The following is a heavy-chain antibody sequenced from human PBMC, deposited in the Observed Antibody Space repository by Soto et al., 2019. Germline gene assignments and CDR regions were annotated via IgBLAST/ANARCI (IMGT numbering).Heavy chain of an antibody. V-gene: IGHV3-21*01. Sequence: EVQLVESGGGLVKQGGSLRLSCAASGFTFTRNSMNWVRQAPGKGLEWVSSISSTNNYIYYADTMKGRFTVSRDNAKYLVYLEMNSLSAEDTAVYYCTRESEDLTSNFDYWGQGTLVTVSS. J-gene: IGHJ4*02. CDR3: TRESEDLTSNFDY. CDR2: ISSTNNYI. CDR1: GFTFTRNS.